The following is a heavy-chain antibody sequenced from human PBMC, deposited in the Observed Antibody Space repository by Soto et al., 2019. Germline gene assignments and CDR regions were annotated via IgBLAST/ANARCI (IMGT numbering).Heavy chain of an antibody. D-gene: IGHD2-15*01. CDR2: ISSYNGDT. V-gene: IGHV1-18*01. Sequence: QVQLVQSGAEVKKPGASVKVSCKASGYTFTRSGISWVRQAPGQGPEWMGWISSYNGDTNYAQTFQGRVTMITDTSTSTAYMELRSLRSDDTAVYYCAREGVVPYYYYGMDVWGQGTPVIVSS. CDR1: GYTFTRSG. CDR3: AREGVVPYYYYGMDV. J-gene: IGHJ6*02.